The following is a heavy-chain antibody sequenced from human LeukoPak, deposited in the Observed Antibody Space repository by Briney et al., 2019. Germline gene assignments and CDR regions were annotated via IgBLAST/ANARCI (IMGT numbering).Heavy chain of an antibody. J-gene: IGHJ4*02. Sequence: GGSLRLSCAASGFTFSSYGMHWVRQAPGKGLEWVAFIRYDGSNKYYADSVKGRFTISRDNSKNTLYLQMNSLRAEDTAVYYCAKAPYYDFWRPFDYWGQGTLVTVSS. D-gene: IGHD3-3*01. V-gene: IGHV3-30*02. CDR1: GFTFSSYG. CDR3: AKAPYYDFWRPFDY. CDR2: IRYDGSNK.